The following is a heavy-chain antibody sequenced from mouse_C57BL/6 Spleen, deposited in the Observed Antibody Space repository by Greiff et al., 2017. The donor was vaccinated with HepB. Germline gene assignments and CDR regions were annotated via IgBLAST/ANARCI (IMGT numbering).Heavy chain of an antibody. D-gene: IGHD1-1*01. CDR2: ISYSGST. Sequence: EVQGVESGPGMVKPSQSLSLTCTVTGYSITSGYDWHWIRHFPGNKLEWMGYISYSGSTNYNPSLKSRISITHDTSKNHFFLKLNSVTTEDTATYYCGRGGITTVVAPYFDYWGQGTTLTVSP. CDR1: GYSITSGYD. V-gene: IGHV3-1*01. J-gene: IGHJ2*01. CDR3: GRGGITTVVAPYFDY.